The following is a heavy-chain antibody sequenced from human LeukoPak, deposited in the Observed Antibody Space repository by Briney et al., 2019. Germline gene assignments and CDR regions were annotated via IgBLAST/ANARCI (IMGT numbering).Heavy chain of an antibody. Sequence: GGSLRLSCAASRFTFSNYWMSWVRQTPGKGLEWVANIKQDGSEKYYVDSVKGRFTISRDNAKNSLYLQMNSLRAEDTAVYYCARVDYGDYFWFDPWGQGTLVTVSS. J-gene: IGHJ5*02. V-gene: IGHV3-7*04. CDR2: IKQDGSEK. D-gene: IGHD4-17*01. CDR3: ARVDYGDYFWFDP. CDR1: RFTFSNYW.